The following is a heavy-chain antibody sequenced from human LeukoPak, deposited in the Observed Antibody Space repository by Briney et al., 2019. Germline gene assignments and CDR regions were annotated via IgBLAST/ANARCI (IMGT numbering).Heavy chain of an antibody. Sequence: GGSLRLSCAASGFTFSNYAMTWVRQAPGKGLEWVSGISDSGDDTSYADSVKGRFTISRDNSKNTLYLQINSLRADDTAIYFCAKDRSDTSNLYCFDYWGQGALVTVSS. J-gene: IGHJ4*02. CDR3: AKDRSDTSNLYCFDY. D-gene: IGHD2-2*01. V-gene: IGHV3-23*01. CDR2: ISDSGDDT. CDR1: GFTFSNYA.